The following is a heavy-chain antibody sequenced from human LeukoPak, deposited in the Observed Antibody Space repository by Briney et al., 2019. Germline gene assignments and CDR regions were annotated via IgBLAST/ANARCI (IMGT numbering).Heavy chain of an antibody. D-gene: IGHD6-6*01. Sequence: GGSLRLSCVASGFTFSSYGMHWVRQAPGKGLEWVAVIWYDGSNKYYADSVKGRFTISRDNSKNTLYLQMNSLRAEDTAVYYCARGGGTARSFDYWGQGTLVTVSS. V-gene: IGHV3-33*01. CDR2: IWYDGSNK. CDR3: ARGGGTARSFDY. J-gene: IGHJ4*02. CDR1: GFTFSSYG.